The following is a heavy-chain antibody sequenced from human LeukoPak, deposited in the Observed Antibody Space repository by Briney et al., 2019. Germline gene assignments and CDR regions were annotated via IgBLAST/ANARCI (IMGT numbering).Heavy chain of an antibody. D-gene: IGHD4-23*01. V-gene: IGHV3-23*01. J-gene: IGHJ4*02. Sequence: GGSLRLSCTVSGFTVSSNSMSWVRQAPGKGLEWVSAISGSAVSTYYADSVKGRFTISRDNSKNTLYLQMNSLRVEDTAVYYCAKAVPKAVVTPSFDYWGQGTLVTVSS. CDR2: ISGSAVST. CDR3: AKAVPKAVVTPSFDY. CDR1: GFTVSSNS.